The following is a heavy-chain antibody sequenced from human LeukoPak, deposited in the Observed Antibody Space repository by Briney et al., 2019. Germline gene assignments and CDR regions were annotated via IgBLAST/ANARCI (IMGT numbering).Heavy chain of an antibody. Sequence: GGSLRLSCAASGFTFSSYAMSWVRQAPGKGLEWVSAISGSGGSTYYADSVKGRFTISRDNSKNTLYLQMNSLRAEDTAVYYCARGLVVVAARSWFDPWGQGTLVTVSS. J-gene: IGHJ5*02. D-gene: IGHD2-15*01. CDR3: ARGLVVVAARSWFDP. CDR1: GFTFSSYA. V-gene: IGHV3-23*01. CDR2: ISGSGGST.